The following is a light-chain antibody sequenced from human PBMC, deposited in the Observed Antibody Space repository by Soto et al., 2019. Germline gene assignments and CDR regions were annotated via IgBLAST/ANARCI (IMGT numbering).Light chain of an antibody. V-gene: IGKV3-20*01. CDR1: QSVSSSY. J-gene: IGKJ4*01. CDR3: LQYGSSPLT. CDR2: GAS. Sequence: DIVLTQSPGTLSLSPGERATISCRASQSVSSSYLAWYQQKPGQAPRLLIYGASIRATGIPDRFSGSGSGTDFTLTISRLEPEELAVYYCLQYGSSPLTFGGGTKVEIK.